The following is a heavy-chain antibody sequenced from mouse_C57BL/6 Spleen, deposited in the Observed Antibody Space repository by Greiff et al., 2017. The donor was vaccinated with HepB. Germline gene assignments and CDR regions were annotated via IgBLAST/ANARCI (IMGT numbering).Heavy chain of an antibody. Sequence: VMLVESGAELARPGASVKLSCKASGYTFTSYGISWVKQRTGQGLEWIGEIYPRSGNTYYNEKFKGKATLTADKSSSTAYMELRSLTSEDSAVYFCAKGRYYFDYWGQGTTLTVSS. CDR1: GYTFTSYG. CDR3: AKGRYYFDY. J-gene: IGHJ2*01. V-gene: IGHV1-81*01. CDR2: IYPRSGNT.